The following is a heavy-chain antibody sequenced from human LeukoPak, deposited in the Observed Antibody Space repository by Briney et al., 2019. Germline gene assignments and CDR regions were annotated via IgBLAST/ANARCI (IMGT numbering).Heavy chain of an antibody. J-gene: IGHJ4*02. V-gene: IGHV1-69*05. D-gene: IGHD2-15*01. Sequence: SVKVSCKASGGTFSSYAISWVRQAPGQGLEWMGRIIPIFGTANYAQKFQGRVTITTDTSTSTAYMELRSLRSDDTAVYYCARAFGYCSGGSCYSGSNFDYWGQGTLVTVSS. CDR1: GGTFSSYA. CDR2: IIPIFGTA. CDR3: ARAFGYCSGGSCYSGSNFDY.